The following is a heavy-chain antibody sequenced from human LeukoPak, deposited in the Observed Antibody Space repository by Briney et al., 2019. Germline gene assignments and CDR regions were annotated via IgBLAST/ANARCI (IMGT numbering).Heavy chain of an antibody. J-gene: IGHJ4*02. Sequence: SETLSLTCTVSGGSISSYYWSWIRQPPGKGLERIGYIYYSGTTNYNPSLKSRVTISVDTSKNQFSLKLSSVTAADTAVYYCARGVYIAAAQYAYWGQGTLVTVSS. CDR1: GGSISSYY. D-gene: IGHD6-13*01. CDR2: IYYSGTT. V-gene: IGHV4-59*01. CDR3: ARGVYIAAAQYAY.